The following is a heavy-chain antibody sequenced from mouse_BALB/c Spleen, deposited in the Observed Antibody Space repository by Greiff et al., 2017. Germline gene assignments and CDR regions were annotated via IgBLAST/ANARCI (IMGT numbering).Heavy chain of an antibody. CDR1: GYTFTDYV. Sequence: QVQLQQSGPELVKPGASVKMSCKASGYTFTDYVISWVKQRTGQGLEWIGEIYPGSGSTYYNEKFKGKATLTADKSSNTAYMQLSSLTSEDSAVYFCASPYGNSSWFAYWGQGTLVTVSA. CDR3: ASPYGNSSWFAY. J-gene: IGHJ3*01. CDR2: IYPGSGST. V-gene: IGHV1-77*01. D-gene: IGHD2-1*01.